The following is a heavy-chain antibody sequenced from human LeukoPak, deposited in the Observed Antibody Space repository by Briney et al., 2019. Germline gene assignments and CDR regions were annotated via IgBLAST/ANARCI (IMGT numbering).Heavy chain of an antibody. Sequence: GGSLRLSCAASGFTFSDYYMSWIRQAPGKGLEWVSYISSSGSTIYYADSVKGRFTISRDNAKNSLYLQMNSLRAEDTAVYYCATSRITMVRGVIPKFDYWGQGTLVTVSS. V-gene: IGHV3-11*01. CDR2: ISSSGSTI. D-gene: IGHD3-10*01. J-gene: IGHJ4*02. CDR3: ATSRITMVRGVIPKFDY. CDR1: GFTFSDYY.